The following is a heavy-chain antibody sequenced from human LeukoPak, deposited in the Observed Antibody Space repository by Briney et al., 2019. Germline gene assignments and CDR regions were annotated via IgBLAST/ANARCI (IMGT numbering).Heavy chain of an antibody. D-gene: IGHD5-18*01. CDR1: GGSFSGYY. J-gene: IGHJ4*02. CDR2: INHSGTT. CDR3: ARQSHVDTSMVF. Sequence: PSETLSLTCAVYGGSFSGYYWSWIRQPPGKGLEWIGEINHSGTTNYNPSLKSRVTISVDTSKSQFSLKLSSVTAADTAVYYCARQSHVDTSMVFWGQRTLVTVSS. V-gene: IGHV4-34*01.